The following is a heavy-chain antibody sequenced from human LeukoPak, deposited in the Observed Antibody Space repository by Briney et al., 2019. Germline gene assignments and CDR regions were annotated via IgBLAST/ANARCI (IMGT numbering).Heavy chain of an antibody. J-gene: IGHJ4*02. V-gene: IGHV3-23*01. CDR1: GFTFSSYA. CDR2: ISKSGDNI. CDR3: AARDCSSSSCYRFDY. D-gene: IGHD2-2*02. Sequence: GGSLRLSCAASGFTFSSYAMSWVRQAPGKGLEWVSSISKSGDNIQYADSVKGRFTISRDNSKSTVYLQMNSLRADDTAVYYCAARDCSSSSCYRFDYWGQGTLITVSS.